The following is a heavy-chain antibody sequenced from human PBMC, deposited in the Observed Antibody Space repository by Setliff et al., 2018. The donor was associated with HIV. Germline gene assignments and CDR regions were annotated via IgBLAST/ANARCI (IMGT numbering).Heavy chain of an antibody. CDR2: IYPGDSDT. Sequence: PGESLKISCKGSGYSFTNYWIGWVRQMPGKGLEWMGIIYPGDSDTRYSPSFQGQVTISADKSISTAYLHWSSLKASDTGMYYCARLSPLSLRALDVWGQGTMVTVS. J-gene: IGHJ3*01. CDR3: ARLSPLSLRALDV. V-gene: IGHV5-51*01. CDR1: GYSFTNYW.